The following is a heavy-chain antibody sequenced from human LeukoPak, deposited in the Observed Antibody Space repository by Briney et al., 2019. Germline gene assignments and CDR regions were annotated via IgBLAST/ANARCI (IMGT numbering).Heavy chain of an antibody. D-gene: IGHD1-26*01. J-gene: IGHJ4*02. CDR3: ARSPWELLDYFDY. V-gene: IGHV1-2*02. CDR2: INPNSGGT. Sequence: GASVKVSCKASGYTFTGYYMHWVRQAPGQGLEWMGWINPNSGGTNYAQKFQGRVTVTRDTSISTAYMELSRLRSDDTAVYYCARSPWELLDYFDYWGQGTLVTVSS. CDR1: GYTFTGYY.